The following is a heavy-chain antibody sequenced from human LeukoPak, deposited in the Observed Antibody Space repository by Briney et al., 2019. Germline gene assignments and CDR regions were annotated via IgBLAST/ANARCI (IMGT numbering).Heavy chain of an antibody. J-gene: IGHJ4*02. CDR1: GYTSTGYY. D-gene: IGHD5-18*01. CDR2: INPNSGAT. Sequence: GSVKVSCKASGYTSTGYYMQWVRQAPGQGLEWMGWINPNSGATNYAQKFQGWVTMTRDTSTTTAYMELSRLRFDDTAVYYCARASDGYSYGSFVDYWGQGTLVTVSS. V-gene: IGHV1-2*04. CDR3: ARASDGYSYGSFVDY.